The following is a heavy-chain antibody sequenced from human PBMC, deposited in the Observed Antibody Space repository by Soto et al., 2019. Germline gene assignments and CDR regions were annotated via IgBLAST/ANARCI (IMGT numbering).Heavy chain of an antibody. CDR3: ARDEAIIAVAKGGLYNWFDP. Sequence: SVKVSCKASGGTFSSYAISWVRQAPGQGLEWMGGIIPIFGTANYAQKFQGRVTITADESTSTAYMELSSLRSEDTAVYYCARDEAIIAVAKGGLYNWFDPWGQGTLVTVPQ. CDR2: IIPIFGTA. D-gene: IGHD6-19*01. J-gene: IGHJ5*02. CDR1: GGTFSSYA. V-gene: IGHV1-69*13.